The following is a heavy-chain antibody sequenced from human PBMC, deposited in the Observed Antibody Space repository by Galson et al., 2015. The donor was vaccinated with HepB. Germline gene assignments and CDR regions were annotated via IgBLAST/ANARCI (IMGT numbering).Heavy chain of an antibody. D-gene: IGHD6-13*01. V-gene: IGHV5-10-1*01. CDR2: IDPSDSYT. CDR1: GYSFTSYW. J-gene: IGHJ6*02. CDR3: ARQVGRSSWYLVDVYYYGMDV. Sequence: QSGAEVKKPGESLRISCKGSGYSFTSYWISWVRQMPGKGLEWMGRIDPSDSYTNYSPSFQGHVTISADKSISTAYLQWSSLKASDTAMYYCARQVGRSSWYLVDVYYYGMDVWGQGTTVTVSS.